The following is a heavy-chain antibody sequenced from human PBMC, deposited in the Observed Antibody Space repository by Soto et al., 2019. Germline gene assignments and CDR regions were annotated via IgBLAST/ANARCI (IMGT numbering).Heavy chain of an antibody. D-gene: IGHD1-7*01. CDR1: GFTFRDYY. CDR3: AKDRPTNWNLIDY. J-gene: IGHJ4*02. CDR2: ISYDGSNK. Sequence: LRLSCATSGFTFRDYYFSWIRQAPGKGLEWVAVISYDGSNKYYADSVKGRFTISRDNSKNTLYLQMNSLRAEDTAVYYCAKDRPTNWNLIDYWGQGTLVTVSS. V-gene: IGHV3-30*18.